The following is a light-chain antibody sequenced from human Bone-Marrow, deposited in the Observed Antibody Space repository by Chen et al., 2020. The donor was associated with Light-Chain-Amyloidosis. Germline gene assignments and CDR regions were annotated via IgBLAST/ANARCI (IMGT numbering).Light chain of an antibody. V-gene: IGLV3-25*03. CDR1: DLPTKY. CDR2: RDT. Sequence: SNELTQPPSVSVTPGQTARITCSGDDLPTKYAYWYQQKPGQAPVLVIHRDTKRPSGISERFSGYSSGTTATLTISGVQAEDEADYHCQSADSSGTYEVIFGGGTKLTVL. CDR3: QSADSSGTYEVI. J-gene: IGLJ2*01.